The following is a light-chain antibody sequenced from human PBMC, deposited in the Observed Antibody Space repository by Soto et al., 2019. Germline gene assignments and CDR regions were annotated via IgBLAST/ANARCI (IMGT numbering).Light chain of an antibody. CDR2: DIS. CDR3: QQRSNWPPGT. CDR1: QTVSRN. Sequence: EVVMTHSPATLSVSPGERATLSCRASQTVSRNLAWYQQRPGQAPRLLIYDISNRAAGVPARFSGSGSETEFTLTIRSLQSEDFAVYYCQQRSNWPPGTFGQGTKVDIK. J-gene: IGKJ1*01. V-gene: IGKV3-15*01.